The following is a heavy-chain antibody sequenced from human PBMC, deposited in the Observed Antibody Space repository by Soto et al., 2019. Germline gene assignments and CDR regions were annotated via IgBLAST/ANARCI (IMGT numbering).Heavy chain of an antibody. CDR2: LYYDGSNK. CDR1: GFTFSDYG. D-gene: IGHD3-16*01. V-gene: IGHV3-33*01. J-gene: IGHJ5*02. CDR3: ARDWVPFT. Sequence: QVQLVESGGGVVQPGRSLRLSCAASGFTFSDYGMHWVRQAPGKGLEWVASLYYDGSNKQYADSVRGRFTISRDDAKNMLYLQMNSLRAEDTAVYYCARDWVPFTWGQGTLVTVSS.